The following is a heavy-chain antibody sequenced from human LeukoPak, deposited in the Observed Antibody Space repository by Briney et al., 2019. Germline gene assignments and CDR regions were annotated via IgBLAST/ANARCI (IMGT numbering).Heavy chain of an antibody. D-gene: IGHD2-2*01. V-gene: IGHV3-49*04. CDR2: IQAKAYGGAT. CDR3: TRAPHPRCSSSGCYLYY. J-gene: IGHJ4*02. CDR1: GLTFGDYA. Sequence: GGSLRLSRSTSGLTFGDYAMSWVRQAPGKGLVWVGFIQAKAYGGATKYAASVNGRFSISKDDSQSIANLQMNDLKTEETSVYYCTRAPHPRCSSSGCYLYYWGQGTLVTVSS.